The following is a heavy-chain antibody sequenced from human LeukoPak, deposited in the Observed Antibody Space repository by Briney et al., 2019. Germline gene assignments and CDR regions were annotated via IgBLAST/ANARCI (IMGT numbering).Heavy chain of an antibody. J-gene: IGHJ4*02. CDR1: GFTFSDYF. CDR3: AKDVPASWAPDY. Sequence: GGSLRLSCAASGFTFSDYFMHWVRQVPGKGLEWVASVSQDEKTKLYVDSVKGRFTISRDNSRNTLYLQVNSLRGEDTAVNFCAKDVPASWAPDYWGQGTLVTVSS. CDR2: VSQDEKTK. D-gene: IGHD3-16*01. V-gene: IGHV3-30*18.